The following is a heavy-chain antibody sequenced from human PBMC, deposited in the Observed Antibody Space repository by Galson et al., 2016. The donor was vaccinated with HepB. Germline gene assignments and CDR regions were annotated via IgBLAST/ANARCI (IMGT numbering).Heavy chain of an antibody. Sequence: SCKASGYSLTDYYLHWLRQAPGQGLEWRGRMNPTSGGTKFADNFHDRVTLTRDTSTNTAYMELTRVTSDDTCVYYCATGSIAHPVALDVWGQGTLVTVSS. CDR3: ATGSIAHPVALDV. CDR1: GYSLTDYY. D-gene: IGHD6-13*01. CDR2: MNPTSGGT. J-gene: IGHJ4*02. V-gene: IGHV1-2*05.